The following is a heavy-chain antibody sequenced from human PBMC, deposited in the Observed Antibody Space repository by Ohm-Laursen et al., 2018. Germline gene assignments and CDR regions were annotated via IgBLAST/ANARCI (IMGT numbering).Heavy chain of an antibody. CDR1: GGSFSGYY. Sequence: GTLSLTCTVYGGSFSGYYWSWIRQPPGKGLEWIGEINHSGSTNYNPSLKSRVTISVDTSKNQFSLKLSSVTAADTAVYYCARGLYTPGAFDIWGQGTMVTVSS. J-gene: IGHJ3*02. V-gene: IGHV4-34*01. CDR2: INHSGST. CDR3: ARGLYTPGAFDI. D-gene: IGHD3-16*01.